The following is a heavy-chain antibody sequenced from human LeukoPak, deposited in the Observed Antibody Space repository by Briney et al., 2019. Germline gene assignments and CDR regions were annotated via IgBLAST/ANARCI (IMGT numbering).Heavy chain of an antibody. D-gene: IGHD4-17*01. CDR3: ARDTLTLDLDYGDYFDY. CDR2: IYHSGST. Sequence: SETLSLTCTVSGGSISSSSYYWGWIRQPPGKGLEWIGSIYHSGSTYYNPSLKSRVTISVDTSKNQFSLKLSSVTAADTAVYYCARDTLTLDLDYGDYFDYWGQGTLVTVSS. J-gene: IGHJ4*02. V-gene: IGHV4-39*07. CDR1: GGSISSSSYY.